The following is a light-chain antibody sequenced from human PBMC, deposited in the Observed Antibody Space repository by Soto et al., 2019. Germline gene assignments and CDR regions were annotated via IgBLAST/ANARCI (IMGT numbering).Light chain of an antibody. V-gene: IGKV1D-16*01. CDR2: GAS. CDR1: QGISTW. J-gene: IGKJ1*01. CDR3: QQYDRYPRT. Sequence: DIQMTQFPSSVSASVGDRVNITCRATQGISTWLAWYQQKPERAPKSLIYGASRLQIGVPPRFSGSGSETDFTLTISGLQPADFATYYCQQYDRYPRTFGQGTKVEIK.